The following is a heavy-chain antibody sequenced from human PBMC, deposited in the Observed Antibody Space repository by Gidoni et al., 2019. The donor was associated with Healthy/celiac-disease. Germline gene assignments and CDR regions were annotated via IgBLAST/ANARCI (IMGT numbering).Heavy chain of an antibody. CDR2: IYYSRST. CDR3: ARVGAAVVVPARAFDI. CDR1: GGSISSGGYY. D-gene: IGHD2-2*01. Sequence: QVQLQASSPGLVKPSPTLSLTCTVSGGSISSGGYYWSWIRQHPGKGLEWIGYIYYSRSTYYDPTLKSRVTISVDTSKNKFSLKLSSVTAADTAVYYCARVGAAVVVPARAFDIWGQGTMVTVSS. J-gene: IGHJ3*02. V-gene: IGHV4-31*03.